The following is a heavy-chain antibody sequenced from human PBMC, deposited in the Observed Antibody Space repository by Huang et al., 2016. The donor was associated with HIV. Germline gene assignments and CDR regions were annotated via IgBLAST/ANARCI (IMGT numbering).Heavy chain of an antibody. CDR2: IKQEGGEK. D-gene: IGHD3-9*01. CDR3: ARGGIYYDVLTGRHYYYNGLDV. V-gene: IGHV3-7*01. J-gene: IGHJ6*02. Sequence: EVHLVESGGDLVQPGGSLRLSCVASGFNFSAYWMSWVGQAPGKGLEWVAKIKQEGGEKNYVDSVKGRFTISRDNAKNSVYLQLTSLRAEDTAVYYCARGGIYYDVLTGRHYYYNGLDVWGQGTTVTVSS. CDR1: GFNFSAYW.